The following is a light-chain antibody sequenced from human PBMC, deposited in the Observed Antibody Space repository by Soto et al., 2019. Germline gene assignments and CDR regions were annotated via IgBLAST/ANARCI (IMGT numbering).Light chain of an antibody. CDR1: SSDVGVYNY. CDR2: DVN. Sequence: QSALTQPPSASGSPGQSVTISCTGSSSDVGVYNYVSWYQQHPGQAPKFMIYDVNKRPSGVSHRFSGSKSGNTASLTISGLQADDEADYYCLSYAGSYNFVFGSGTKLTVL. CDR3: LSYAGSYNFV. V-gene: IGLV2-8*01. J-gene: IGLJ1*01.